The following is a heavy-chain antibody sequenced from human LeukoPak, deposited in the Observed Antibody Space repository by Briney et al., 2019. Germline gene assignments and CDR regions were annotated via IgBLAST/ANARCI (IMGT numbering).Heavy chain of an antibody. CDR1: GNTLRELP. CDR3: ATRGSDFWSGFDY. Sequence: ASVKVSCKLSGNTLRELPIQWVRQAGGIGLEGMAGFDPENAEIVYAQKFQGRVTMTEDTSTNTAYMELTSLTSDDTALYYCATRGSDFWSGFDYWGQGTQVTVSS. V-gene: IGHV1-24*01. CDR2: FDPENAEI. D-gene: IGHD3-3*01. J-gene: IGHJ4*02.